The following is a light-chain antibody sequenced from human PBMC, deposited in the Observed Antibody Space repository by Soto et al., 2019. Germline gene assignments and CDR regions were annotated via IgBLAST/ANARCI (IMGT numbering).Light chain of an antibody. Sequence: QSALTQPASVSGSPRQSITISCTGTSSDVGGYNYVSWYQQHPGKAPKLMIYDVSNRPSGVSSRFSGSKSGNTASLTISGLQAEDEADYYCNSYTSSSTLVVFGGGTKLTVL. J-gene: IGLJ2*01. CDR3: NSYTSSSTLVV. CDR1: SSDVGGYNY. CDR2: DVS. V-gene: IGLV2-14*01.